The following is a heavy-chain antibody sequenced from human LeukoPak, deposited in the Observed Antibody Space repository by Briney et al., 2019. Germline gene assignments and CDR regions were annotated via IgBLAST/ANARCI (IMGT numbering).Heavy chain of an antibody. J-gene: IGHJ6*02. CDR2: INPNSGGT. CDR3: ASLRLAAAGNSGSYYYYGMDV. D-gene: IGHD6-13*01. CDR1: GYTFTGYY. V-gene: IGHV1-2*06. Sequence: ASVKVSCKASGYTFTGYYMHWVRQAPGQGLEWMGRINPNSGGTNYAQKFQGRVTMTGDTSISTAYMELSRLRSDDTAVYYCASLRLAAAGNSGSYYYYGMDVWGQGTTVTVSS.